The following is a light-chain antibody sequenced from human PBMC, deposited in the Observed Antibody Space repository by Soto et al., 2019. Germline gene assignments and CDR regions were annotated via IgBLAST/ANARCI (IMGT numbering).Light chain of an antibody. V-gene: IGLV2-14*01. CDR2: DVS. J-gene: IGLJ1*01. CDR3: SSYTSSSTPNV. CDR1: SSDVGGYNY. Sequence: QSALTQPASVSGSPGQSITISCTGTSSDVGGYNYVSWYQQHPGKAPKLMIYDVSNRPSGVSNRFSGSKSGNTASLTISGLQAEDGGDYYCSSYTSSSTPNVFGTGTKLTVL.